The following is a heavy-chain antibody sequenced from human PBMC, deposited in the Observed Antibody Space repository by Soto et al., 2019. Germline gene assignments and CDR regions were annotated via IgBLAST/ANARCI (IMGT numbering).Heavy chain of an antibody. CDR1: GASVSSGGW. V-gene: IGHV4-4*02. CDR2: IYHSGST. D-gene: IGHD3-16*01. CDR3: TTKPGGLTFGFQS. J-gene: IGHJ4*02. Sequence: QVQLQESGPGLVEPSGTLSLTCTVSGASVSSGGWWTWLRQPPGKGLEWIGEIYHSGSTNYNPSLKSRVSMSLDNSKNHFSLRLNYVAAADTALYYCTTKPGGLTFGFQSWGQGTLVTVSS.